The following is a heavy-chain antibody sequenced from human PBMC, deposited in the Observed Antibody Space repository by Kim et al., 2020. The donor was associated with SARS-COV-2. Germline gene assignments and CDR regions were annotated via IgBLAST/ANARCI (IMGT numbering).Heavy chain of an antibody. Sequence: ASVKVSCKASGYTFTSYDIYWVRQATGQGLEWMGWMNPNSGNTGYAQKFQGRVTMTRNTSISTAYMELSSLRSEDTAVYYCARAVWFRELLVRYYFDYWGQGTLVTVSS. CDR3: ARAVWFRELLVRYYFDY. V-gene: IGHV1-8*01. D-gene: IGHD3-10*01. CDR1: GYTFTSYD. J-gene: IGHJ4*02. CDR2: MNPNSGNT.